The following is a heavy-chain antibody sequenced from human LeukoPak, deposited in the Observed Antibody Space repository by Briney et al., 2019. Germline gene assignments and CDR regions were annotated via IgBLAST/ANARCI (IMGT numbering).Heavy chain of an antibody. J-gene: IGHJ4*02. CDR1: GYTFTDYY. V-gene: IGHV1-69-2*01. CDR3: ARDLAAARGRGIDY. D-gene: IGHD6-13*01. CDR2: VDPEDGET. Sequence: ASVKVSCKVSGYTFTDYYMHWVQQAPGKGLEWMGLVDPEDGETIYAEKFQGRVTITADTSTDTAYMELSSLRSDDTAVYYCARDLAAARGRGIDYWGQGTLVTVSS.